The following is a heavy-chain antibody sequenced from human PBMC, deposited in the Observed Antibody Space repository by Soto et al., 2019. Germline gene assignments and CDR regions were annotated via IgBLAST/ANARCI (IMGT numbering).Heavy chain of an antibody. CDR1: GGTFSSYA. CDR3: ARQRTTVTTNYYYGMGV. J-gene: IGHJ6*02. CDR2: IIPIFGTA. V-gene: IGHV1-69*13. D-gene: IGHD4-17*01. Sequence: ASVKVSCKASGGTFSSYAISWVRQAPGQGLEWMGGIIPIFGTANYAQKLQGRVTITADESTSTAYMELSSLRSEDTAVYYCARQRTTVTTNYYYGMGVWGQGTTVTVSS.